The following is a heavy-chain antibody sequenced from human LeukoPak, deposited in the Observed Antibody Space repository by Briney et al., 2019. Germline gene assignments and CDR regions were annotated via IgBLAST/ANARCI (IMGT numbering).Heavy chain of an antibody. Sequence: NPGGSLRLSCAASGFTLHTYNMNWVRQAPGGGLEWVSSITSSSSYIYYADSVKDRFTISRDNDKNSLYLQMNSLRAEDTAVYYCARYGADYGDYYYYYMDVWGKGTTVTVSS. CDR3: ARYGADYGDYYYYYMDV. D-gene: IGHD4-17*01. J-gene: IGHJ6*03. CDR2: ITSSSSYI. V-gene: IGHV3-21*01. CDR1: GFTLHTYN.